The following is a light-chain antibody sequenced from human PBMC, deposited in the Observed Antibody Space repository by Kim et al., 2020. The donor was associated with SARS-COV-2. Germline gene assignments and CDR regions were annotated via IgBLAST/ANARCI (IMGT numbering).Light chain of an antibody. V-gene: IGLV2-11*01. CDR1: SSDVGVYNY. J-gene: IGLJ2*01. Sequence: GQSVTISGPGTSSDVGVYNYVSWYQQHPGKAPKLIISDVSKRPSGVPDRFSGSKSGNTASLTISGLQAEDEGDYYCCSYAGSYTLVFGGGSKLTVL. CDR3: CSYAGSYTLV. CDR2: DVS.